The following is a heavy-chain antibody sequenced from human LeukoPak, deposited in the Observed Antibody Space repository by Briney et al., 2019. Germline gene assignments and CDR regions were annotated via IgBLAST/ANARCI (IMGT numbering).Heavy chain of an antibody. CDR1: GFTFSSYW. J-gene: IGHJ6*03. Sequence: GGSLRLSCAASGFTFSSYWMSWVRQAPGKGLEWVANIKQDGSEKYYVDSVKGRFTISRDNAKNSLYLQMNSLRAEDTAVYYCARRGPHYYYYMDVWGKGTTVTVSS. CDR3: ARRGPHYYYYMDV. CDR2: IKQDGSEK. V-gene: IGHV3-7*01.